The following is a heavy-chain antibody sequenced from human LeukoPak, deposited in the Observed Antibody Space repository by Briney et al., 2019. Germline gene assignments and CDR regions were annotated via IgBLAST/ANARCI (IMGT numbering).Heavy chain of an antibody. CDR2: ISGSGGST. CDR1: GFTFSSYA. D-gene: IGHD2-15*01. J-gene: IGHJ6*02. V-gene: IGHV3-23*01. Sequence: PGGSLRLSCAASGFTFSSYAMSWVRQAPGKGLEWVSAISGSGGSTYYADSVKGRFTISRDNSKNTLYLQMNSLRAEDTAVYYCARDRVVVVAATYYYYYGMDVWGQGTTVTVSS. CDR3: ARDRVVVVAATYYYYYGMDV.